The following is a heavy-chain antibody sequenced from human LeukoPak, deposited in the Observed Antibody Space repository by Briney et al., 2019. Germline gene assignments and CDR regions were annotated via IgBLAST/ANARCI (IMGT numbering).Heavy chain of an antibody. D-gene: IGHD3-16*01. CDR3: ARRLWVTFGGVHHDAFNI. J-gene: IGHJ3*02. CDR2: IYYSGST. Sequence: SETLSLTCTVSGGSINSSDYFWGWIRQPPGKGLEWIGYIYYSGSTNYNPSLKSRVTISVDTSKNQFSLKLSSVTAADTAVYYCARRLWVTFGGVHHDAFNIWGQGTMVTVSS. V-gene: IGHV4-61*05. CDR1: GGSINSSDYF.